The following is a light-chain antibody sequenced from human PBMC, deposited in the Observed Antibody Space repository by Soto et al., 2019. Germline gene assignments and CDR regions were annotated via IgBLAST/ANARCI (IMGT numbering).Light chain of an antibody. Sequence: EIVLTQSPGTLSLSPGDGATLSCRASQSVSGNQLAWYQQKPGQAPRLLVYGASSRATDIPDRFSGRGSGTDFTLIISRLEPEDFAVYYCQQYGGLPVTFGQGTRLEIE. CDR1: QSVSGNQ. J-gene: IGKJ5*01. V-gene: IGKV3-20*01. CDR3: QQYGGLPVT. CDR2: GAS.